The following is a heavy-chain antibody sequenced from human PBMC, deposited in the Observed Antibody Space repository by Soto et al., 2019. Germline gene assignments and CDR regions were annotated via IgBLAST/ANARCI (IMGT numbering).Heavy chain of an antibody. V-gene: IGHV1-69*13. CDR3: ARSFTMSLVLYYFDY. Sequence: SVKVSCKASGGTFSSYAISWVRQAPGQGLEWMGGIIPIFGTANYAQKFQGRVTITADESTSTAYMELSSLRSEDTAVYYCARSFTMSLVLYYFDYWGQGTLVTVSS. CDR2: IIPIFGTA. CDR1: GGTFSSYA. J-gene: IGHJ4*02. D-gene: IGHD3-22*01.